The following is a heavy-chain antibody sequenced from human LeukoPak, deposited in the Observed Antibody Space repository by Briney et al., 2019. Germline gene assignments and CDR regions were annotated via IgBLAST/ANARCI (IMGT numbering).Heavy chain of an antibody. CDR1: GFSFSSYG. J-gene: IGHJ4*02. V-gene: IGHV3-30*02. CDR3: AWGGSGYYFDY. D-gene: IGHD2-15*01. CDR2: IRNDGSNK. Sequence: GGSLRLSCAASGFSFSSYGMHWVGQAPGKGLEWVAFIRNDGSNKFYVDSVKGRVTISRDNSKNTLYLQMNSLRAEDTAVYYCAWGGSGYYFDYWGQGTLVTVSS.